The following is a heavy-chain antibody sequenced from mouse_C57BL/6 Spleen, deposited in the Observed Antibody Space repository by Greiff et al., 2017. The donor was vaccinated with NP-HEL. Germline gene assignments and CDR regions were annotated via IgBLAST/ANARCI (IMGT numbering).Heavy chain of an antibody. V-gene: IGHV1-15*01. Sequence: VKLQESGAELVRPGASVTLSCKASGYTFTDYEMHWVKQTPVHGLEWIGAIDPETGGTAYNQKFKGKAILTADKSSSTAYMELRSLTSEDSAVYYCTYSNGHYYAMDYWGQGTSVTVSS. CDR1: GYTFTDYE. J-gene: IGHJ4*01. CDR3: TYSNGHYYAMDY. CDR2: IDPETGGT. D-gene: IGHD2-5*01.